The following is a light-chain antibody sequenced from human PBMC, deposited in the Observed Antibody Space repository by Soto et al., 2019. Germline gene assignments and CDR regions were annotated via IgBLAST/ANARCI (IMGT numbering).Light chain of an antibody. V-gene: IGLV1-40*01. Sequence: QPVLTQPPSVSGAPGQRVTISCTGSSSNIGAGYDVHWYQQLPGTAPKLLISGNSNRPSGVPYRFSGSKSGTSASLAITGLQAEDEADYYCQSYDSSLSVLFGGGTKLTVL. CDR1: SSNIGAGYD. CDR2: GNS. CDR3: QSYDSSLSVL. J-gene: IGLJ2*01.